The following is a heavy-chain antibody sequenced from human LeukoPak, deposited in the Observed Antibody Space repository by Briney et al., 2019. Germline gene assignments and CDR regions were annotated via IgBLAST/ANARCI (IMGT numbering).Heavy chain of an antibody. CDR1: GYSISSGYY. Sequence: TLFLTCTVSGYSISSGYYWSWIRPPPGKALEWLALIYWDDDKRYSPSLKSRLTITKDTSKNQVVLTMTNMDPVDTATYYCAHRLPGEYYFDYWGQGTLVTVSS. CDR2: IYWDDDK. CDR3: AHRLPGEYYFDY. J-gene: IGHJ4*02. V-gene: IGHV2-5*08.